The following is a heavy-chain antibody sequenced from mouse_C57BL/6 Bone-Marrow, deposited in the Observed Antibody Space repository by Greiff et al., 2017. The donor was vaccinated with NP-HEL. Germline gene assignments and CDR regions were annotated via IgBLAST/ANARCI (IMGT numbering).Heavy chain of an antibody. CDR1: GYTFTSYG. V-gene: IGHV1-81*01. Sequence: QVQLKQSGAELARPGASVKLSCKASGYTFTSYGISWVKQRTGQGLEWIGEIYPRSGNTYYNEKFKGKATLTADKASSTAYMELRSLTSEDSAVYFCARPRSAWFAYWGQGTLVTVSA. CDR2: IYPRSGNT. J-gene: IGHJ3*01. CDR3: ARPRSAWFAY.